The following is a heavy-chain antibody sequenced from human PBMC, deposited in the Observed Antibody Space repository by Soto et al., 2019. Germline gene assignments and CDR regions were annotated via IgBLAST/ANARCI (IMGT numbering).Heavy chain of an antibody. Sequence: GGSLRLSCAASGFTFSSYAMSWVRQAPGKGLEWVSAISGSGGSTYYADSVKGRFTISRDNSKNTLYLQMNSLRAEDTAVYYCAKGYYYGSGSYYNPFDYWGQGTLVTVSS. CDR3: AKGYYYGSGSYYNPFDY. D-gene: IGHD3-10*01. J-gene: IGHJ4*02. V-gene: IGHV3-23*01. CDR2: ISGSGGST. CDR1: GFTFSSYA.